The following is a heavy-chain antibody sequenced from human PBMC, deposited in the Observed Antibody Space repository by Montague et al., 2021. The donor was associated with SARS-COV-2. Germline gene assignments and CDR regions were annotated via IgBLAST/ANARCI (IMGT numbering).Heavy chain of an antibody. CDR1: GGSISSSSYY. J-gene: IGHJ4*02. Sequence: SETLSLTRTVSGGSISSSSYYWGWIRQPPGKGLEWIGSIYYSGSTYYNPSLKSRVTISVDTSKNQFYLKLSSVTAADTAVYHCARHERQWLRLYPYYFDYWGQGTLVTSSS. CDR3: ARHERQWLRLYPYYFDY. V-gene: IGHV4-39*01. CDR2: IYYSGST. D-gene: IGHD5-12*01.